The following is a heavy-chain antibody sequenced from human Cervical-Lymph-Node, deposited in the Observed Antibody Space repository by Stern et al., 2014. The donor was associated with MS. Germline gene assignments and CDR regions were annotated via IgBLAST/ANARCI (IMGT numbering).Heavy chain of an antibody. CDR1: GYDFPNYW. V-gene: IGHV5-51*03. CDR2: IYPADSDP. CDR3: AKGAGATLRRFDF. D-gene: IGHD1-14*01. J-gene: IGHJ4*02. Sequence: EMQLVESGAEAKKSGESLKISCKGTGYDFPNYWIGWVRQMPGKGLEWMGIIYPADSDPRYSPSFQDQVTISADKSLNTAYLQWSSLKASDTAIYFCAKGAGATLRRFDFWGQGTLVTVSS.